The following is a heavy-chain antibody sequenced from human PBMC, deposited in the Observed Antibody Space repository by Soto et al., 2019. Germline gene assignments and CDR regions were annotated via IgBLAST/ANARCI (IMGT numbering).Heavy chain of an antibody. CDR1: GYTFTSNG. D-gene: IGHD2-8*02. V-gene: IGHV1-18*01. Sequence: ASVKVSCKASGYTFTSNGISWVRQAPGQGLEWMGWISAYNGNTKYSQKFQGRVTLTTDTSTSTAYMELTSLRSDDTAVYYCARDLSTGWHDYWGQGTLLTVSS. J-gene: IGHJ4*02. CDR3: ARDLSTGWHDY. CDR2: ISAYNGNT.